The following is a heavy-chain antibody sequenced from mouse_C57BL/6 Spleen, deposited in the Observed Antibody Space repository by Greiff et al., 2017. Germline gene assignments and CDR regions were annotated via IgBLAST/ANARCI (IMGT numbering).Heavy chain of an antibody. CDR1: GFTFSDYG. J-gene: IGHJ4*01. CDR2: ISSGSSTN. Sequence: EVQRVESGGGLVKPGGSLKPSCAASGFTFSDYGMHWVRQAPEKGLEWVAYISSGSSTNYYADTVKGRFTISRDNAKNTLFLQMTRMRSEDTAMYYCAGRGTNAMDYWGQGTSVTVSS. CDR3: AGRGTNAMDY. D-gene: IGHD3-3*01. V-gene: IGHV5-17*01.